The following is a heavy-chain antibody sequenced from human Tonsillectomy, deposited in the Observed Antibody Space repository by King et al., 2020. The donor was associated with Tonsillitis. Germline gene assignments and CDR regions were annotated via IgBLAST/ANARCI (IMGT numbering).Heavy chain of an antibody. V-gene: IGHV3-23*04. CDR2: ISGSDNST. D-gene: IGHD6-13*01. Sequence: VQLVESGEGLVQPGGSLRLSCAASGFTFSSYPMGWVRQAPGKGLEWVSGISGSDNSTYYGDSVKGRFTISRDNSKNTLYLQMNSLRAEDTAVYYCATVNISSWYGGYCYWYFDLWGRGTLVTVSS. CDR3: ATVNISSWYGGYCYWYFDL. CDR1: GFTFSSYP. J-gene: IGHJ2*01.